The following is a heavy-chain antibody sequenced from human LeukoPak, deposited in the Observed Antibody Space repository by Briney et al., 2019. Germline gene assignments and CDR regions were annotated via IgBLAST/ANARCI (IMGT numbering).Heavy chain of an antibody. J-gene: IGHJ3*02. D-gene: IGHD3-22*01. CDR1: GFTFSSYW. CDR2: INSDGSST. Sequence: PGGSLRLSCAASGFTFSSYWMHWVRQAPGKGLVWVSRINSDGSSTSYADSVKGRFTISRDNAKNTLYLQMNSLRAEDTAVYYCARWGYDTMIAQKAAFDIWGQGTMATVSS. V-gene: IGHV3-74*01. CDR3: ARWGYDTMIAQKAAFDI.